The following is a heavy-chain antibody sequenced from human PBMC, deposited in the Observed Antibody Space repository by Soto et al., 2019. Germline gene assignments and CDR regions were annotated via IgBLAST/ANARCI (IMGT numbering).Heavy chain of an antibody. Sequence: PSETLSLTCTVSGGSIRSSSDYWGWIRQSPGKGLEWIGNIYNSGSTYYNPSLKSRLTISVDTSKNQFSLKLSSVTAADTAVYYCVGHQYRSGYYGRVGGEVFDYWGQGTLVTVSS. D-gene: IGHD5-12*01. CDR3: VGHQYRSGYYGRVGGEVFDY. CDR2: IYNSGST. J-gene: IGHJ4*02. V-gene: IGHV4-39*01. CDR1: GGSIRSSSDY.